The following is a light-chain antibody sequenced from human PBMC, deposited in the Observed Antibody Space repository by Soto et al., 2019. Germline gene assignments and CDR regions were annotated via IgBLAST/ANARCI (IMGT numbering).Light chain of an antibody. Sequence: QSVLAQPASVSGSPGQSITISCTGTSSDIGAYNYVSWYQHHPGQAPKLVIFEVSNRPSGISNRFSGSKFGSTASLTISGLQPDDEADYYCASYSGRVTFVFGTGTKLTVL. J-gene: IGLJ1*01. V-gene: IGLV2-14*01. CDR3: ASYSGRVTFV. CDR2: EVS. CDR1: SSDIGAYNY.